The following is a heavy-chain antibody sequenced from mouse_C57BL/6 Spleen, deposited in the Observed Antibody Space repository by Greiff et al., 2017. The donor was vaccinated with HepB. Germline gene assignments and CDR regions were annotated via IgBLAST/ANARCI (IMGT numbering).Heavy chain of an antibody. V-gene: IGHV7-3*01. CDR3: ARYYDYDGGGYYAMDY. J-gene: IGHJ4*01. CDR2: IRNKANGYTT. D-gene: IGHD2-4*01. Sequence: EVKLMESGGGLVQPGGSLSLSCAASGFTFTDYYMSWVRQPPGKALEWLGFIRNKANGYTTEYSASVKGRFTISRDNSQSILYLQMNALRAEDSATYYCARYYDYDGGGYYAMDYWGQGTSVTVSS. CDR1: GFTFTDYY.